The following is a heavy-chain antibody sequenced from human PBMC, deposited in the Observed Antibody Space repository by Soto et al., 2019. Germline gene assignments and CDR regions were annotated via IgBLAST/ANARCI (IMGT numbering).Heavy chain of an antibody. CDR1: GFTVSSNY. CDR3: ARVSSSTVYFDY. Sequence: GGSPRLSCAASGFTVSSNYMSWVRQAPGKGLEWVSVIYSGGSTYYADSVKGRFTISRDNSKNTLYLQMNSLRAEDTAVYYCARVSSSTVYFDYWGQGTLVTVSS. CDR2: IYSGGST. J-gene: IGHJ4*02. V-gene: IGHV3-66*01. D-gene: IGHD2-2*01.